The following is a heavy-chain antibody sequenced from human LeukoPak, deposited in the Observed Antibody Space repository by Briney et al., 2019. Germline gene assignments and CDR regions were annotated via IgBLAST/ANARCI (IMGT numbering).Heavy chain of an antibody. J-gene: IGHJ4*02. V-gene: IGHV3-23*01. Sequence: GGSLRLSCGGSGFTFITYALSWVRQAPGKGLEWVSAISGSGGSTYYADSVKGRFTISRDNSKNTLYLQMNSLRAEDTAVYYCAKGEWWSGDWGQGTLVTVSS. CDR3: AKGEWWSGD. CDR2: ISGSGGST. CDR1: GFTFITYA. D-gene: IGHD2-15*01.